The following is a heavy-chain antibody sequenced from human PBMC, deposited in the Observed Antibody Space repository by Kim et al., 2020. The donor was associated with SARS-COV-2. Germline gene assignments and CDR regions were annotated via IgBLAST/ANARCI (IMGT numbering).Heavy chain of an antibody. CDR3: AKVVTGAYYYYMDV. Sequence: YADSVKGRLTITRDNSKNTLYLQMNSLRAEDTAVYYCAKVVTGAYYYYMDVWGKGTTVTVSS. V-gene: IGHV3-30*02. J-gene: IGHJ6*03. D-gene: IGHD3-16*02.